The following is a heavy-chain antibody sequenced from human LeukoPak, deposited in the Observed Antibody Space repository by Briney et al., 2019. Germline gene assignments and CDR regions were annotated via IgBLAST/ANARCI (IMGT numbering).Heavy chain of an antibody. CDR2: IWYDGSNK. CDR3: ASDYYYDSSGHLDAFDI. Sequence: GRSLRLSCAASGFTFSSYGMHWVRQAPGKGLEWVAVIWYDGSNKYYADSVKGRFTISRDNSKNTLYLQMNSLRAEDTAVYYCASDYYYDSSGHLDAFDIWGQGTMVTVSS. D-gene: IGHD3-22*01. CDR1: GFTFSSYG. J-gene: IGHJ3*02. V-gene: IGHV3-33*01.